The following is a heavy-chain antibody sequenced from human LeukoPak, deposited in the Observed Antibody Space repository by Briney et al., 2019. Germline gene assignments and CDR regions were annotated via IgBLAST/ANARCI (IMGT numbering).Heavy chain of an antibody. D-gene: IGHD6-19*01. Sequence: GGSLRLSCAASGFTFSDYYMSWIRQAPGKGLEWVSYISSSSSYTNYADSVKGRFTISRDNAKNSLYLQMNSLRAEDTAVYYCASSRGIAVAGPSFDYWGQGTLVTVSS. CDR2: ISSSSSYT. CDR1: GFTFSDYY. J-gene: IGHJ4*02. CDR3: ASSRGIAVAGPSFDY. V-gene: IGHV3-11*06.